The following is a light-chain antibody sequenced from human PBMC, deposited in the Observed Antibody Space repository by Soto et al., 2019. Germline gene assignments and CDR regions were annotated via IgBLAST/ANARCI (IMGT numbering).Light chain of an antibody. CDR1: QSIRTS. CDR2: QAS. V-gene: IGKV1-5*03. Sequence: DIQMTQSPSSLSASVGDRVTITCRASQSIRTSLAWYQQKPGKAPKLLIYQASTLQTWVPLRFSGSGSGTEFTLSFSSLQPDDFASYFCQQYVSGIYPTFGQGTKVEMK. CDR3: QQYVSGIYPT. J-gene: IGKJ1*01.